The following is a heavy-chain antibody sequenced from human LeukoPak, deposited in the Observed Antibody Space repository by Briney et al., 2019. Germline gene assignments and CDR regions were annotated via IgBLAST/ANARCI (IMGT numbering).Heavy chain of an antibody. CDR3: AKGWSSGWSVFDY. Sequence: GGSLRLSCAASGFTFSSYAMSWVRQAPGKGLEWVSAISGSGGSTYYADSVKGRFTISRDNSKTTLYLQMNSLRAEDTAVYYCAKGWSSGWSVFDYWGQGTLVTVSP. CDR2: ISGSGGST. J-gene: IGHJ4*02. D-gene: IGHD6-19*01. CDR1: GFTFSSYA. V-gene: IGHV3-23*01.